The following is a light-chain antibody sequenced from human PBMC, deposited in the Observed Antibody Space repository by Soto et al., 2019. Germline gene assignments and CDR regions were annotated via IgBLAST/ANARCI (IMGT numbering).Light chain of an antibody. CDR2: AAS. V-gene: IGKV1-9*01. J-gene: IGKJ5*01. CDR1: QGISSY. Sequence: IQLTQSPSSLSASVGDRVTITCRASQGISSYLAWYQQKPGKAPKLLIYAASTLQSGVPSRFSGSGSGTDFTLTISSLQPEDFATYYCQQLNSYTPSITCGQGTRLEIK. CDR3: QQLNSYTPSIT.